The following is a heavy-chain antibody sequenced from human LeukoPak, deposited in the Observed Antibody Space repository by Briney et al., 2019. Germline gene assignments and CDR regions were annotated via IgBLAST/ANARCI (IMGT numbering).Heavy chain of an antibody. CDR1: GDSFGTYG. Sequence: GSSVKVSCNASGDSFGTYGITWVRQALGQRLEWMGGFNPIFGSAQYAQKFQGRVTITMDVSARTVYMELSSLRSEDTTIYYCARDFGSGVFDPWGQGTLVTVSS. CDR2: FNPIFGSA. V-gene: IGHV1-69*05. J-gene: IGHJ5*02. D-gene: IGHD3-10*01. CDR3: ARDFGSGVFDP.